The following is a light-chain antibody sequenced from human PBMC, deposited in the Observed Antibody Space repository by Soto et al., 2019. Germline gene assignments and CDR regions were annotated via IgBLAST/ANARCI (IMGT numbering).Light chain of an antibody. V-gene: IGKV3D-20*02. CDR3: QQRADWPIT. J-gene: IGKJ3*01. Sequence: EIVLTQSPGTLSLSPGERATLSCRASQSVSSNYLAWYQQKPGQAPRLLIYDSSNRATGIPARFSGSGSGTDFTLTTSSLEPEDFALYYCQQRADWPITFGPGTKVDIK. CDR2: DSS. CDR1: QSVSSNY.